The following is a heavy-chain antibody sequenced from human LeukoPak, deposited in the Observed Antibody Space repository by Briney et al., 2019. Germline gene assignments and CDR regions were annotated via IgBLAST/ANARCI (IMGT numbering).Heavy chain of an antibody. Sequence: SETLSLTCTVSGGSISSYYWSWIRQPAGKGLEWIGRIYTSGSTNYNPSLKSRVTMSVDTSKNQFSLKLSSVTAADTAVYYCAREAYYGSGIYYYMDVWGKGTTVTISS. V-gene: IGHV4-4*07. CDR2: IYTSGST. CDR1: GGSISSYY. D-gene: IGHD3-10*01. CDR3: AREAYYGSGIYYYMDV. J-gene: IGHJ6*03.